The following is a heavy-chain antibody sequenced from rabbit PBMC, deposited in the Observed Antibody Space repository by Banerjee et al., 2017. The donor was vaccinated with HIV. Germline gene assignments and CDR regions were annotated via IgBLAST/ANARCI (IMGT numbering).Heavy chain of an antibody. CDR2: IYNGDGST. CDR1: GFSFTSGND. Sequence: QEQLVESGGGLVKPGASLTLTCKASGFSFTSGNDMCWVRQAPGKGLELIACIYNGDGSTWYASWVNGRFTISRSTSLNTVDLKMTSLTAADTATYFCARSDVGYGYEGFNLWGPGTLVTVS. J-gene: IGHJ4*01. D-gene: IGHD6-1*01. V-gene: IGHV1S43*01. CDR3: ARSDVGYGYEGFNL.